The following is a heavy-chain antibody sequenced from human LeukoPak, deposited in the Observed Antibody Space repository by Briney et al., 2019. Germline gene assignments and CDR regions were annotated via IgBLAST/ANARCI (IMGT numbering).Heavy chain of an antibody. J-gene: IGHJ4*02. CDR3: ARGGYDSSGNYNYFDY. CDR2: IYTSGST. Sequence: SETLSLTCTVSGGSISSYYWSWIRQPAGKGLEWIGRIYTSGSTNYNPSLKSRVTISVDKSKNQFSLKLSSVTAADTAVYYCARGGYDSSGNYNYFDYWGQGTLVTVSS. D-gene: IGHD3-22*01. V-gene: IGHV4-4*07. CDR1: GGSISSYY.